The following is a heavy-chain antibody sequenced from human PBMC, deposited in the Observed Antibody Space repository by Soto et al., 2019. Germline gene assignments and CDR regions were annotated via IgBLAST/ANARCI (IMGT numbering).Heavy chain of an antibody. D-gene: IGHD2-2*01. J-gene: IGHJ3*02. CDR3: ATVVGARNVVPAAMRFLWAFDI. V-gene: IGHV1-24*01. Sequence: ASVKVSCKVSGYTLTELSMHWVRQAPGKGLEWMGGFDPEDGETIYAQKFQGRVTMTEDTSTDTAYMELSSLRSEDTAVYYCATVVGARNVVPAAMRFLWAFDIWGQGTMVTVSS. CDR2: FDPEDGET. CDR1: GYTLTELS.